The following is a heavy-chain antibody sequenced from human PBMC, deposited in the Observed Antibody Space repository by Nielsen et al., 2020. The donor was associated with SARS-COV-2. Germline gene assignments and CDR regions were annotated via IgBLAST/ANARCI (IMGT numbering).Heavy chain of an antibody. CDR1: GGSINNAAYS. CDR2: IYYSGST. CDR3: AREALKELLWFGESSSYYGMDV. V-gene: IGHV4-31*03. J-gene: IGHJ6*02. Sequence: SETLSLTCTVSGGSINNAAYSWSWVRQPPGKGLEWIGYIYYSGSTYYNPSLKSRVTISVDTSKNQFSLKLSSVTAADTAVYYCAREALKELLWFGESSSYYGMDVWGQGTTVTVSS. D-gene: IGHD3-10*01.